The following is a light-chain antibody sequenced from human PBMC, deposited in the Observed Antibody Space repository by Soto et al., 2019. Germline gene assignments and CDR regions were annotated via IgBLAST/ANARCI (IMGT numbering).Light chain of an antibody. V-gene: IGKV2-28*01. CDR2: LGS. CDR1: QSLLHSNGYNY. J-gene: IGKJ1*01. Sequence: DIVMTQSPLSLPVTPGDPASISCRSSQSLLHSNGYNYLDWFLQKPGQSPQLLNYLGSNRASGVPDRFSGSGSGTDFTLKITRVEAEEVGVYYWQRALQAPRFGQGTKVEIK. CDR3: QRALQAPR.